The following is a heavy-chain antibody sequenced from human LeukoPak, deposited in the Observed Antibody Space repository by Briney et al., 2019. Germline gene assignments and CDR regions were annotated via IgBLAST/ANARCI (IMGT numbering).Heavy chain of an antibody. V-gene: IGHV3-30*02. Sequence: GGSLRLSCGASGFTFSNYGMHWVRQAPGKGLEWVAFIGYDESDKSYVDSVKGRFTISRDNSKNTLYLQMNSLRVEDTAVYYCARPHFGSFNYWGQGTLVTVSS. CDR3: ARPHFGSFNY. D-gene: IGHD3-10*01. CDR1: GFTFSNYG. J-gene: IGHJ4*02. CDR2: IGYDESDK.